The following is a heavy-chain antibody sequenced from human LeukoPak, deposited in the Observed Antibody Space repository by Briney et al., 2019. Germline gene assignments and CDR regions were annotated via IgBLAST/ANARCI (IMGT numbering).Heavy chain of an antibody. CDR3: ARGKMYYYVSGSYLGNWFDP. CDR1: GGSCSGYY. CDR2: VSHSGST. Sequence: SSETVSLTGAGYGGSCSGYYWRWIGQAPGKGREWFGEVSHSGSTNYNPSLKSRLTISLDTSKHHFSLKLSSATAADTAVYYCARGKMYYYVSGSYLGNWFDPWGQGTLVTLSS. D-gene: IGHD3-10*01. J-gene: IGHJ5*02. V-gene: IGHV4-34*01.